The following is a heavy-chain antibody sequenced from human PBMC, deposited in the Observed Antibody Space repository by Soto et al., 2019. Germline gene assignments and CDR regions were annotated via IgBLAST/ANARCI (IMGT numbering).Heavy chain of an antibody. J-gene: IGHJ4*02. CDR3: NRGSGYDWWSGYL. V-gene: IGHV1-69*06. Sequence: QERLVQSGAEVKKPGSSVKVSCKVTGGTSTRYAINWVRQAPGQGLEWMGGIVPMFGTSKYAQKFQGRVTIAADTSTNIAYMELRSLGSEDAAVYYCNRGSGYDWWSGYLWGQGTLVSVSS. CDR2: IVPMFGTS. D-gene: IGHD3-3*01. CDR1: GGTSTRYA.